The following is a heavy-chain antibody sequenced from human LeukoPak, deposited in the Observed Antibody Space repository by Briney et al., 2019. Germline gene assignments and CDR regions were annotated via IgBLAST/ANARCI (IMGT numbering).Heavy chain of an antibody. J-gene: IGHJ5*02. CDR3: ARQPSAAALWFDP. D-gene: IGHD6-13*01. CDR2: IIPIFGTA. Sequence: GASVKVSCKASGGTFSSYAISWVRQAPGQGLEWMGGIIPIFGTANYAQKFQGRVTITADESTSTAYMELSSLRSEDTAVYYCARQPSAAALWFDPWGQGTLVTVSS. V-gene: IGHV1-69*13. CDR1: GGTFSSYA.